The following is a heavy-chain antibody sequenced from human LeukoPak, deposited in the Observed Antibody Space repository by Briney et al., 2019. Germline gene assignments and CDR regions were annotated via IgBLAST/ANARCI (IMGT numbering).Heavy chain of an antibody. CDR1: GGSFSGYY. D-gene: IGHD1-26*01. CDR2: INHSGST. CDR3: AREGIVGATPTPNDAFDI. V-gene: IGHV4-34*01. Sequence: PSETLSLTCAVYGGSFSGYYWSWIRQPPGKGLEWLGEINHSGSTNYSPSLKSRVTISVDTSKNQFSLRLSSVTAADTAVYYCAREGIVGATPTPNDAFDIWGQGTMVTVSS. J-gene: IGHJ3*02.